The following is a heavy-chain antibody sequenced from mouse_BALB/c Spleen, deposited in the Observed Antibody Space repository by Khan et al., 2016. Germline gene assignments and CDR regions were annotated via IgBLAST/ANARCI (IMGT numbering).Heavy chain of an antibody. CDR3: ARWAYYRYDGLAY. Sequence: QIQLVQSGPELKKPGETVKISCKASGYTFTNYGMTWVKQAPGKGLKWMGWINTYTGEPTYADDFKGRFAFSLETSASTAYLQINNLKNEDTATYFCARWAYYRYDGLAYWGQGTLVTVSA. CDR1: GYTFTNYG. V-gene: IGHV9-3-1*01. CDR2: INTYTGEP. D-gene: IGHD2-14*01. J-gene: IGHJ3*01.